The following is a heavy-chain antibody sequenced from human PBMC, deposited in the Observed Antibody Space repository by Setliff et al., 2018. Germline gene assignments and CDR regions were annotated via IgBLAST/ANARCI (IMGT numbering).Heavy chain of an antibody. J-gene: IGHJ3*02. CDR3: ARRPIALAGYRKGAFDI. CDR1: GYTLSRHY. CDR2: INPGCGSS. V-gene: IGHV1-46*01. Sequence: ASVKVSCKATGYTLSRHYMHWARQAPGQGLGWMGIINPGCGSSSNVQKFQGRVTMTTDTSTSTAYIELRSLTSDDTAVYYCARRPIALAGYRKGAFDIWGQGTMVTVSS. D-gene: IGHD6-19*01.